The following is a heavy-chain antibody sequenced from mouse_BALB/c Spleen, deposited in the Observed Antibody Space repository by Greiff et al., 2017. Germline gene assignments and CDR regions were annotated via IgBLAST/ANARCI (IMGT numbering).Heavy chain of an antibody. CDR2: ISYDGSN. V-gene: IGHV3-6*02. CDR3: ARGYRYDEFAY. Sequence: DVQLQESGPGLVKPSQSLSLTCSVTGYSITSGYYWNWIRQFPGNKLEWMGYISYDGSNNYNPSLKNRISITRDTSKNQFFLKLNSVTTEDTATYYCARGYRYDEFAYWGQGTLVTVSA. J-gene: IGHJ3*01. D-gene: IGHD2-14*01. CDR1: GYSITSGYY.